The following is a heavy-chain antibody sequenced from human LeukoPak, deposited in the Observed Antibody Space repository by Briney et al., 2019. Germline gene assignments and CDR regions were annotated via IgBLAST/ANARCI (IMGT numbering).Heavy chain of an antibody. CDR2: MNPNSGNT. CDR3: ARAYGSGSYYTHLKEYYYYYMDV. D-gene: IGHD3-10*01. CDR1: GYTFTGYD. J-gene: IGHJ6*03. Sequence: ASVKVSCKASGYTFTGYDINWVRQATGQGLEWMGWMNPNSGNTGYAQKFQGRVTITRNTSISTAYMELSSLRSEDTAVYYCARAYGSGSYYTHLKEYYYYYMDVWGKGTTVTVSS. V-gene: IGHV1-8*03.